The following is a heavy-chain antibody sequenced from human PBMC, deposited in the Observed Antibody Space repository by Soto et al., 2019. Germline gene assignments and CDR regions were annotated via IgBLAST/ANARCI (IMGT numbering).Heavy chain of an antibody. Sequence: QVQLQQWGAGLVEPSETLSLTCAVHGGTFSAYYWSWIRQAPGKGLEWIGEINHRGSHTSSPSLKTPLIISVRTDKEQPTLRLASLSAADRGVYFCARAGWGISSTPYYDKYYHTDIWGKGSTGPV. CDR2: INHRGSH. J-gene: IGHJ6*03. CDR3: ARAGWGISSTPYYDKYYHTDI. CDR1: GGTFSAYY. V-gene: IGHV4-34*01. D-gene: IGHD3-22*01.